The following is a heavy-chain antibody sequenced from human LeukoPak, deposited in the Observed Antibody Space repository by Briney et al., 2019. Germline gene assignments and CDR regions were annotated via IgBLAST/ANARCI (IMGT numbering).Heavy chain of an antibody. V-gene: IGHV3-23*01. CDR3: AKGQLERPFDY. CDR2: ISGSGGST. CDR1: GYSISSGYY. D-gene: IGHD1-1*01. J-gene: IGHJ4*02. Sequence: ETLSLTCTVSGYSISSGYYWGWIRQPPGKGLEWVSAISGSGGSTYYADSVKGRFTISRDNSKNTLYLQMNSLRAEDTAVYYCAKGQLERPFDYWGQGTLVTVSS.